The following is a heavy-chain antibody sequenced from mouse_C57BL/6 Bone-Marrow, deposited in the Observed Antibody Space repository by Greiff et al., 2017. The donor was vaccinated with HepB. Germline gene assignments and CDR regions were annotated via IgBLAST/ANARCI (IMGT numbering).Heavy chain of an antibody. D-gene: IGHD2-2*01. CDR2: IYPGDGDT. J-gene: IGHJ2*01. V-gene: IGHV1-80*01. CDR3: ARALWLRRNDY. Sequence: VQLQQSGAELVKPGASVKISCKASGYAFSSYWMNWVKQRPGKGLEWIGQIYPGDGDTNYNGKFKGKATLTADKSSSTAYMQLSSLTSEDSAVYFCARALWLRRNDYWGQGTTLTVSS. CDR1: GYAFSSYW.